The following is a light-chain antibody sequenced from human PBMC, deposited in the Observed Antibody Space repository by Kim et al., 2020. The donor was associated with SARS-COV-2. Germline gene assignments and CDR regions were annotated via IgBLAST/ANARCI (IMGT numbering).Light chain of an antibody. CDR2: EDD. Sequence: NFMLTQPHSVSVSPGETVTISCTRSSGSIASNYVQWYRQRPGSSPTTLISEDDKRLSGVPDRFSGSLDTSSNSASLTISGLRTEDEAHYYCQSYDDTDVVFGGGTLLTVL. CDR1: SGSIASNY. CDR3: QSYDDTDVV. J-gene: IGLJ2*01. V-gene: IGLV6-57*01.